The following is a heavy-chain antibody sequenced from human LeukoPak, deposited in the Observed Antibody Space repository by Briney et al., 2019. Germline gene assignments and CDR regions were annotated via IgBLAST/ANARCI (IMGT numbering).Heavy chain of an antibody. J-gene: IGHJ6*04. V-gene: IGHV3-53*01. CDR2: IYSGGST. D-gene: IGHD6-19*01. CDR1: GFTVSSNY. Sequence: QPGGSLRLSCAASGFTVSSNYMSRVRQAPGKGLEWVSVIYSGGSTYYADSVKGRFTISRDNSKNTLYLQRNSLRAEDTAVYYCARAQEGLTYGMDVWGKGTTVTVSS. CDR3: ARAQEGLTYGMDV.